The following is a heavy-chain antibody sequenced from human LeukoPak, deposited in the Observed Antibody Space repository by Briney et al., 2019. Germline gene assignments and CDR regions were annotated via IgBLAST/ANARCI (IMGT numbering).Heavy chain of an antibody. J-gene: IGHJ4*02. V-gene: IGHV5-51*01. Sequence: GESLKISCKGSGYSFTIYWIGWVRQMPGKGLEWMGIIYPGDSDTRYSPSFQGQVTISADKSISTAYLQWSSLKASDTAMYYCARSLHERQAPRYFDSWGQGTLVTVSS. D-gene: IGHD4-11*01. CDR2: IYPGDSDT. CDR3: ARSLHERQAPRYFDS. CDR1: GYSFTIYW.